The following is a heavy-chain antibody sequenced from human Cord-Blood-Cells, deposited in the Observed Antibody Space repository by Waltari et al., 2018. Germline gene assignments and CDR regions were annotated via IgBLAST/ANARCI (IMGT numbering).Heavy chain of an antibody. Sequence: EVQLVESGGGLVQPGGSLRLSCAASGFTFSSYEMNWVRQAPGKGLEWVSYISSRGSTIYYADSVKGRFTISRDNAKNSLYLQINSLRAEDTAVYYCASTGAARRHYYYGMDVWGQGTTVTVSS. D-gene: IGHD6-6*01. CDR2: ISSRGSTI. V-gene: IGHV3-48*03. J-gene: IGHJ6*02. CDR3: ASTGAARRHYYYGMDV. CDR1: GFTFSSYE.